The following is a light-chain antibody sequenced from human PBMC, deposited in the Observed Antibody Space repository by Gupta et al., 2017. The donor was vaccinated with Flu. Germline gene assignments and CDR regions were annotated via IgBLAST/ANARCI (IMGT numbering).Light chain of an antibody. J-gene: IGKJ1*01. CDR2: GAS. Sequence: CRASQSVSSSSLAWYQQKVGQAPSLLIYGASSRATGIPDRFGGSGSGTDFTLTISRLEPEDFAVYYCQQYGSSPGTFGQGTKVEIK. CDR3: QQYGSSPGT. CDR1: QSVSSSS. V-gene: IGKV3-20*01.